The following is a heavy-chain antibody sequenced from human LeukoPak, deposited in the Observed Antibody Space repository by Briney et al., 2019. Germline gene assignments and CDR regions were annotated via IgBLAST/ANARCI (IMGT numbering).Heavy chain of an antibody. CDR2: INHSGST. CDR1: GGSFSGYY. J-gene: IGHJ5*02. CDR3: ARGRCSGNWFDP. Sequence: PSETLSLTCAVYGGSFSGYYWSWIRQPPGKGLEWIGEINHSGSTNYNPSLKSRVTISVDTSKNQFSLKLSSVTAADTAVYYCARGRCSGNWFDPWGQGTLVTVSS. V-gene: IGHV4-34*01. D-gene: IGHD3-10*02.